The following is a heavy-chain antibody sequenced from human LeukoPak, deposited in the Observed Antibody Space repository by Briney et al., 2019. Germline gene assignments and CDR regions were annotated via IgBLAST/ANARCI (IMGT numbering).Heavy chain of an antibody. CDR2: IFGSGGSP. CDR1: GFTYGSHA. CDR3: GKTTVGYSSGQKPAWPVDF. J-gene: IGHJ4*02. V-gene: IGHV3-23*01. D-gene: IGHD5-18*01. Sequence: PGGSLRLSCEASGFTYGSHAMYWVRQAPGKGREWVAGIFGSGGSPHYADSVKGRFTIPRDNPRNTVYLQINSMRGDDRAVYYCGKTTVGYSSGQKPAWPVDFWGQGTLVTVSS.